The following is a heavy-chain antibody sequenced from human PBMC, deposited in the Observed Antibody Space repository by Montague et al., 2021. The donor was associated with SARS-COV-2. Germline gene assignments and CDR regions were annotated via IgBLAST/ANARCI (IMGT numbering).Heavy chain of an antibody. J-gene: IGHJ4*02. CDR1: GDSVSSSDHY. Sequence: SETLSLTCTVSGDSVSSSDHYWGWIRQPPGKGLEWLGIVYYSGCTYYNPSVKGRVTISIDASKSQFSLKLNSLTATDTAIYHCARRRLREDYFGFWGQGTLLTVFS. D-gene: IGHD4-17*01. CDR2: VYYSGCT. V-gene: IGHV4-39*01. CDR3: ARRRLREDYFGF.